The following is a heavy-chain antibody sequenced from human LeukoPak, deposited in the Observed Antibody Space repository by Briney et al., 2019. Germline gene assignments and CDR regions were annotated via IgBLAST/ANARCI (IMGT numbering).Heavy chain of an antibody. Sequence: SVKVSCKAAGGTFSSNAISWVRQAPGQGLEWMGGIIPILGTPNYAHNFQDRVTITADESTSTAYMELSALRSEDTAVYYCANRGGGGIGMGILGSYGFWGQGTLVTVSS. CDR1: GGTFSSNA. CDR3: ANRGGGGIGMGILGSYGF. J-gene: IGHJ4*02. V-gene: IGHV1-69*01. D-gene: IGHD6-13*01. CDR2: IIPILGTP.